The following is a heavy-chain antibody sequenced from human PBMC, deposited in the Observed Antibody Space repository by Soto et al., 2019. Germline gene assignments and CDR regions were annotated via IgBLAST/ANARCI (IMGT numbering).Heavy chain of an antibody. V-gene: IGHV5-51*01. D-gene: IGHD1-26*01. Sequence: PGESLKISCKGSGYSFTSYWIGWVRQMPGKGLEWMGIIYPGDSDTRYSPSFQGQVTISADKSISTAYLQWSSPKASDTAMYYCASSWSPGSYSFDYWGQGTLVTVSS. CDR1: GYSFTSYW. CDR3: ASSWSPGSYSFDY. CDR2: IYPGDSDT. J-gene: IGHJ4*02.